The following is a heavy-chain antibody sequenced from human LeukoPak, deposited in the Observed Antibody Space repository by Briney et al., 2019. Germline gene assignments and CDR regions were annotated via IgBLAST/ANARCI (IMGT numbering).Heavy chain of an antibody. CDR2: IIPIFGTA. D-gene: IGHD2-2*01. CDR1: GYTFTSYG. V-gene: IGHV1-69*13. J-gene: IGHJ5*02. CDR3: ARDSIVVVPASTYNWFDP. Sequence: GASVKVSCKASGYTFTSYGISWVRQAPGQGLEWMGGIIPIFGTANYAQKFQGRVTITADESTSTAYMELSSLRSEDTAVYYCARDSIVVVPASTYNWFDPWGQGTLVTVSS.